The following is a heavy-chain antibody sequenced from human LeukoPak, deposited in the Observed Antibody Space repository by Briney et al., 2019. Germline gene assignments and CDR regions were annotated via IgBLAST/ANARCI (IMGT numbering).Heavy chain of an antibody. J-gene: IGHJ4*02. Sequence: GASVKVSCKASGYTFTSYAMHWVRQAPGQRLEWMGWINAGNGNTKYSQKFQGRVTITRDTSASTAYMELRSLRSDDTAVYYCARESSASYSSSSTDYWGQGTLVTVSS. CDR3: ARESSASYSSSSTDY. CDR1: GYTFTSYA. D-gene: IGHD6-6*01. CDR2: INAGNGNT. V-gene: IGHV1-3*01.